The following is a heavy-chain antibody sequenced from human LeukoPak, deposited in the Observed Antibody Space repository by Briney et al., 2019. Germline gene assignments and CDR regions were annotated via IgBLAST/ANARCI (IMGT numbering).Heavy chain of an antibody. CDR2: IASSGTPR. Sequence: GGSLSLSCAASGFRFSDYFMTWIRQAPGKGLEWVSNIASSGTPRYYADSVKGRFSISRDNAKNSLYLQMNSLRVEDTAVYYCALLAVASDFDYWGQGALVTVSS. J-gene: IGHJ4*02. V-gene: IGHV3-11*04. CDR1: GFRFSDYF. CDR3: ALLAVASDFDY. D-gene: IGHD6-19*01.